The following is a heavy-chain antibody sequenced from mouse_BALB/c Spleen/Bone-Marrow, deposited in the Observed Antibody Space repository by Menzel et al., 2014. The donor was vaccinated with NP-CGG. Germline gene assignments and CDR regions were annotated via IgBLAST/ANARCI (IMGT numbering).Heavy chain of an antibody. V-gene: IGHV4-1*02. CDR3: ARLHYYGYGAY. J-gene: IGHJ3*01. Sequence: EVQRVESGGGLVQPGGSLELSCAASGFDFSTFWMSWVRQAPGKGLEWIGEINPDRSTINYRPSLKDKFIISRDNAKNTLYLLMSKVRSEDTALYYCARLHYYGYGAYWGQGTLVTVSA. D-gene: IGHD1-2*01. CDR1: GFDFSTFW. CDR2: INPDRSTI.